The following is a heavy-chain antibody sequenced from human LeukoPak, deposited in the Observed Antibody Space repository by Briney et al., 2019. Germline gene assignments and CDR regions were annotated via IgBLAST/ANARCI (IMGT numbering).Heavy chain of an antibody. D-gene: IGHD3-3*01. CDR2: ISAYNSNT. CDR3: ARVVGYDFWSGYFMDV. Sequence: GASVKVSCKASGYTFTSYGISWVRQAPGQGLEWMGWISAYNSNTNYAQKLQGRVTMTTDTSTSTAYMELRSLRSDDTAVYYCARVVGYDFWSGYFMDVWGEGTTVTVSS. J-gene: IGHJ6*03. V-gene: IGHV1-18*01. CDR1: GYTFTSYG.